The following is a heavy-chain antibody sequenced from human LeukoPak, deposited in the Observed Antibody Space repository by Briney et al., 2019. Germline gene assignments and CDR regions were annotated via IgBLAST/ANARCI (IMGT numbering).Heavy chain of an antibody. CDR1: GFTVSSNY. Sequence: GGSLRLSCAASGFTVSSNYMSWVRQAPGKGLEWVSVIYSGGSTYYADSVKGRFTISRDNSKNTLYLQMNSLRAEDTAVYYRARDLFYYDSSGYGMDVWGQGTTVTVSS. V-gene: IGHV3-66*01. CDR2: IYSGGST. J-gene: IGHJ6*02. CDR3: ARDLFYYDSSGYGMDV. D-gene: IGHD3-22*01.